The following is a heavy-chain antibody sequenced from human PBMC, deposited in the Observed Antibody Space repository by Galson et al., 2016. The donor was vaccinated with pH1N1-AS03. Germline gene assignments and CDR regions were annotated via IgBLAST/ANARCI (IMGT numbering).Heavy chain of an antibody. D-gene: IGHD3-22*01. J-gene: IGHJ4*02. CDR1: TDNFVDYG. Sequence: SVKVSCKASTDNFVDYGISWVRQAPGQGLEWMGGIVPFSVTTDYAQKFQSRISITADESTSTAYMELSSLTSEDTAVYYCARDRYHGLPGDYYLSAYWGQGTLVTVSS. CDR2: IVPFSVTT. V-gene: IGHV1-69*13. CDR3: ARDRYHGLPGDYYLSAY.